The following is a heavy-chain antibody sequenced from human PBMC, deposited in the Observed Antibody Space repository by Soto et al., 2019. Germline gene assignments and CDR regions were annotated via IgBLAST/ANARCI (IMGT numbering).Heavy chain of an antibody. D-gene: IGHD2-21*02. CDR2: IYTSGST. CDR3: ARDGMTTGDT. Sequence: SETLSLTCTVSGGSISSYYWSWIRQPAGKGLEWIGRIYTSGSTNYNPSLKSRVTMSVDTSKNQFSLKLDSVTAADAGVYFCARDGMTTGDTWGPGTLVTVSS. V-gene: IGHV4-4*07. CDR1: GGSISSYY. J-gene: IGHJ4*02.